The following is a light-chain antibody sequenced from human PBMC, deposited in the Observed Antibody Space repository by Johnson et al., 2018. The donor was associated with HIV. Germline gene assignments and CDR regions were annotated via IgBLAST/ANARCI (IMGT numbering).Light chain of an antibody. Sequence: QSVLTQPPSVSAAPGQKVTISCSGSSSNIGNNYVSWYQQLPGTAPKLFIYDSNKRPSGIPDRFSGSKSNTSATLGITGLQTGDEADYYCGTWDSSLSAGPSQFLGTGTKVTVL. J-gene: IGLJ1*01. CDR3: GTWDSSLSAGPSQF. CDR1: SSNIGNNY. V-gene: IGLV1-51*01. CDR2: DSN.